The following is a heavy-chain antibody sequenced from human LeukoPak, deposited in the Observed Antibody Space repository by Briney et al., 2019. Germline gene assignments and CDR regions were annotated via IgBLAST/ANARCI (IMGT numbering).Heavy chain of an antibody. V-gene: IGHV1-8*01. CDR2: MNPNSGNT. CDR1: GYTFTSYD. Sequence: GASVKVSCKASGYTFTSYDINWVRQATGQGLEWMGWMNPNSGNTGYAQKFQGRVTMTRNTSISTAYMELSSLRSEDTAVYYCARKMSEGYCSSISCFFRANYGMDVWGQGTTVTVSS. D-gene: IGHD2-2*01. J-gene: IGHJ6*02. CDR3: ARKMSEGYCSSISCFFRANYGMDV.